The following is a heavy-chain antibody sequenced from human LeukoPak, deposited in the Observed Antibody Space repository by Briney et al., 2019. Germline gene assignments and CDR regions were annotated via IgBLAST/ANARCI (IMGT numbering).Heavy chain of an antibody. CDR3: ARWAIPVGDYCSSTSCPYAFDI. J-gene: IGHJ3*02. CDR1: GVSISSSNW. Sequence: SGTLCLTCAASGVSISSSNWWRGVRQPPGQGLGWIGEIYDSGSTNYNPSLKSRFTISVDTSKNQFSLKLSSVTAADTAVYYCARWAIPVGDYCSSTSCPYAFDICGQGTTVTASS. CDR2: IYDSGST. V-gene: IGHV4-4*02. D-gene: IGHD2-2*01.